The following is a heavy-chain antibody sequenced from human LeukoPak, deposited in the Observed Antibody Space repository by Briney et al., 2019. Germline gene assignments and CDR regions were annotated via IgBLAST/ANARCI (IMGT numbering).Heavy chain of an antibody. V-gene: IGHV3-23*01. CDR1: GFTFSSYA. Sequence: GGSLRLSCAASGFTFSSYAMSWVRQAPGKGLEWVSAISGSGGSTYYGDSGKGRFTITRDNSENTLYLQMNSLRAEDTAVYYCAKKRVAVAGTHYFDYWGQGTLVTVSS. CDR2: ISGSGGST. CDR3: AKKRVAVAGTHYFDY. D-gene: IGHD6-19*01. J-gene: IGHJ4*02.